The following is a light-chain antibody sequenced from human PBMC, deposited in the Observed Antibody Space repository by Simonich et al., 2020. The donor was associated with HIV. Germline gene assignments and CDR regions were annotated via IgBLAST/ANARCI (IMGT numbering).Light chain of an antibody. J-gene: IGKJ1*01. V-gene: IGKV4-1*01. CDR1: QSVFYSSNNKNY. CDR2: WAS. Sequence: DIVMTQSPDSLAVSLGERATINCKSSQSVFYSSNNKNYLAWYQQKPGQPPKLLIYWASTRESGVPDRVSGSGSGTDFTLTISSLQAEDVAVYYCQQYYSTSGTFGQGTKVEIK. CDR3: QQYYSTSGT.